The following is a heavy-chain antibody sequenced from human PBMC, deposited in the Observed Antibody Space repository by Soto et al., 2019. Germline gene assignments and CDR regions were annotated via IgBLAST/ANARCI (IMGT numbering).Heavy chain of an antibody. Sequence: QVQLVESGGGVVQPGRSLRLSCAASGFTFSSYAMHWVRQAPGKGLEWVAVISYDGSNKYYADSVKGRFTISRDNSKNTLYLQMNSLRAEDTAVYYCARALQMATIRYYYCGMDVWGQGTTVTVSS. D-gene: IGHD5-12*01. CDR2: ISYDGSNK. CDR3: ARALQMATIRYYYCGMDV. CDR1: GFTFSSYA. V-gene: IGHV3-30-3*01. J-gene: IGHJ6*02.